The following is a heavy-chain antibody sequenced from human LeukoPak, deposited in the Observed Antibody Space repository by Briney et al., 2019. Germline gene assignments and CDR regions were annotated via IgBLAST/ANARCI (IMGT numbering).Heavy chain of an antibody. CDR2: ISGSGGRT. V-gene: IGHV3-23*01. Sequence: PGGSLRRSCAASEFTFSNYAMSWVRQAPGKGLEWVSAISGSGGRTYYVDSVKGRFTISRDNSKNTLYLQMYSLRADDTAVYYCAKVETGYSSGYHQPNYYFDYWGQGTLVTVSS. CDR1: EFTFSNYA. J-gene: IGHJ4*02. CDR3: AKVETGYSSGYHQPNYYFDY. D-gene: IGHD6-19*01.